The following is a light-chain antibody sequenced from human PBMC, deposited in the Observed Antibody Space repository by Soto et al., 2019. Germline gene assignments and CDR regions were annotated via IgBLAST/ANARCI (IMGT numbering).Light chain of an antibody. CDR1: QSITKY. Sequence: DIQMTQSPSSLSASVGDTVTITCRASQSITKYLGWYQQKPGNVPKLLMYAASTLPRGVPSRFSGSGSGTDFTLTISSLQPEDFATYYCQQNHNTPVTFGQGTRVEIK. CDR2: AAS. CDR3: QQNHNTPVT. V-gene: IGKV1-39*01. J-gene: IGKJ1*01.